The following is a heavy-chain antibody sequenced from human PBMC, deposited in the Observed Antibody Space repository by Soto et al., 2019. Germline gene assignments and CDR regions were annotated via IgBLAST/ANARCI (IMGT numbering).Heavy chain of an antibody. CDR3: ARTRRIAAAGVGTNY. J-gene: IGHJ4*02. CDR2: INHSGST. D-gene: IGHD6-13*01. CDR1: GGSFSGYY. Sequence: QVQLQQWGAGLLKPSETLSLTCAVYGGSFSGYYWSWIRQPPGKGLEWIGEINHSGSTNYNPSLRGRVTMSVDTSKLQCSLRLSSVTAADTAVYYCARTRRIAAAGVGTNYWGQGTLVTVSS. V-gene: IGHV4-34*01.